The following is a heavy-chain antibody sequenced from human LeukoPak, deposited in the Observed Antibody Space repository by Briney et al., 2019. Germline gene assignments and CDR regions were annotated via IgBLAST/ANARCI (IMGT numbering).Heavy chain of an antibody. CDR2: INPNSGGT. Sequence: GASVKVSCKASGYTFTSYDINWVRQATGQGLEWMGWINPNSGGTNYAQKFQGRVTMTRDTSISTAYMELSRLRSDDTAVYYCAREEEEQQLSPNWFDPWGQGTLVTVSS. CDR1: GYTFTSYD. D-gene: IGHD6-13*01. V-gene: IGHV1-2*02. CDR3: AREEEEQQLSPNWFDP. J-gene: IGHJ5*02.